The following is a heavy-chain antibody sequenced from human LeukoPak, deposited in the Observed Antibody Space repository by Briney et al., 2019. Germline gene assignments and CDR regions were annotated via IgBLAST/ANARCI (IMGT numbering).Heavy chain of an antibody. V-gene: IGHV1-69*04. CDR3: AREEQQLPLDY. CDR2: IIPILGIA. D-gene: IGHD6-13*01. J-gene: IGHJ4*02. CDR1: GGTFSSYA. Sequence: ASVKVSCKASGGTFSSYAISWVRQAPGQGLEWMGRIIPILGIANYAQKFQGRVTITADKSTSTAYMELSSLRSEDTAVYYCAREEQQLPLDYWGQGTLVTVSS.